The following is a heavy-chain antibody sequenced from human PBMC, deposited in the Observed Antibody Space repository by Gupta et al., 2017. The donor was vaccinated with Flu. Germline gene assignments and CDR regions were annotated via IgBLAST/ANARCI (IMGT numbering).Heavy chain of an antibody. Sequence: QVQLQASCPGLVRPSETLSLTCTASGGSLSDSYWTWRRQPPGKGLQWIGYVYYGGSIHDHPPHEGRVTISADPSKNQSARKLNSVTAADSAVYFCARGNTISGVGHFDSWGQGTLVTVSS. J-gene: IGHJ4*02. D-gene: IGHD3-3*01. CDR2: VYYGGSI. CDR3: ARGNTISGVGHFDS. CDR1: GGSLSDSY. V-gene: IGHV4-59*01.